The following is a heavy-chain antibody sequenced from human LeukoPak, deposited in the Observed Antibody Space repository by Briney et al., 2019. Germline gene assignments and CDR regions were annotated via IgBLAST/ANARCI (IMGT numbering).Heavy chain of an antibody. CDR1: GFSVRDNY. V-gene: IGHV3-53*01. D-gene: IGHD3-16*01. Sequence: GGSLRPSCAPSGFSVRDNYMNWVRQAPGKGLEWVSIIYNDGSPYYTDSVKGRFTISKDNFKNRLYLQMNSLRAEDTAVYYCARDRPYGAVGDMDVWGQGTTVTVSS. J-gene: IGHJ6*02. CDR3: ARDRPYGAVGDMDV. CDR2: IYNDGSP.